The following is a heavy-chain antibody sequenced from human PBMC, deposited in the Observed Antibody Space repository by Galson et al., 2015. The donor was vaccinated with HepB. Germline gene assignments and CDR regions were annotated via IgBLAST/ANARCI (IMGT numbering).Heavy chain of an antibody. D-gene: IGHD6-13*01. CDR1: EFTFSSYW. J-gene: IGHJ2*01. Sequence: SLRLSCAASEFTFSSYWMSCVRQAPGKGLEWVANIKQDGSEEYYVDSVKGRFTISRDNAKNSLYLQMNSLRVEDTAVYYCARAVAATSTDWYFDLWGHGTLVTVSS. CDR3: ARAVAATSTDWYFDL. V-gene: IGHV3-7*04. CDR2: IKQDGSEE.